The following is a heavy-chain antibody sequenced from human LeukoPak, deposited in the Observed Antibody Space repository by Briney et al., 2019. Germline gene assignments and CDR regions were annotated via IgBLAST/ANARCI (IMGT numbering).Heavy chain of an antibody. Sequence: SGTLSLTCAVSGGSISSGGYSWSWIRQPPGKGPEWIGYIYHSGSTYYNPSLKSRVTISVDRSKNQFSLKLSSVTAADTAVYYCARLYYYDSSGYYMDYWGQGTLVTVSS. V-gene: IGHV4-30-2*01. CDR1: GGSISSGGYS. CDR3: ARLYYYDSSGYYMDY. J-gene: IGHJ4*02. D-gene: IGHD3-22*01. CDR2: IYHSGST.